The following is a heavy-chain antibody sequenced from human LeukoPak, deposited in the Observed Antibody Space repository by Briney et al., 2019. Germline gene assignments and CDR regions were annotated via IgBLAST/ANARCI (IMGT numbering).Heavy chain of an antibody. V-gene: IGHV1-46*01. J-gene: IGHJ4*02. CDR1: GYTFTSYY. CDR2: ISPSGGST. Sequence: ASVKVSCKASGYTFTSYYMHWVRQAPEQGLEWMGIISPSGGSTTYAQKFQGRVTMTRDTSTSTVYMDLSSLRSEDTAVYYCASGTLGATYWGQGTLVTVSS. CDR3: ASGTLGATY. D-gene: IGHD1-26*01.